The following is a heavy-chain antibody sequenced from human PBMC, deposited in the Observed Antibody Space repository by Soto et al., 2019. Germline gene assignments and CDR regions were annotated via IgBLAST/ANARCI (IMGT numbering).Heavy chain of an antibody. Sequence: PGGSLRLSCAASGFTFTSYAFTWVRQAPGKGLEWVSAISGTGGSTFYSDSVMGRFTISRDNSKNTLYLQMNSLRAEETAVYYCERGAKTMIKDYYAMAVWGQGTTVTVSS. CDR3: ERGAKTMIKDYYAMAV. CDR2: ISGTGGST. J-gene: IGHJ6*02. CDR1: GFTFTSYA. V-gene: IGHV3-23*01. D-gene: IGHD3-22*01.